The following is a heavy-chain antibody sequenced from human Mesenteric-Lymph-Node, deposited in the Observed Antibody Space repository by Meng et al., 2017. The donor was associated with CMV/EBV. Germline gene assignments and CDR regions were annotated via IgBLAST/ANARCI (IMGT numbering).Heavy chain of an antibody. V-gene: IGHV1-18*01. CDR3: ATDYADIVVVSAALSPFTY. CDR1: GYTFTSYG. D-gene: IGHD2-2*01. Sequence: ASVKVSCKASGYTFTSYGISWVRQAPGQGLEWMGWISAYNGNTNYAQKFQGRVTMTTDTSMSTAYMELRSLRSDDTAVYYCATDYADIVVVSAALSPFTYWGQGTLVTVSS. CDR2: ISAYNGNT. J-gene: IGHJ4*02.